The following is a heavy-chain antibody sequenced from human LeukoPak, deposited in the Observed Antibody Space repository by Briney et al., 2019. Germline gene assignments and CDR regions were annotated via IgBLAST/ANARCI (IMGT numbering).Heavy chain of an antibody. D-gene: IGHD3-3*01. CDR1: GFTFDDYA. CDR3: AKFDFWSGYYPEY. CDR2: ISGSGGST. V-gene: IGHV3-23*01. J-gene: IGHJ4*02. Sequence: PGRSLRLSCAASGFTFDDYAMSWVRQAPGKGLEWVSAISGSGGSTYYADSVKGRFTISRDNSKNTLYLQMNSLRAEDTAVYYCAKFDFWSGYYPEYWGQGTLVTVSS.